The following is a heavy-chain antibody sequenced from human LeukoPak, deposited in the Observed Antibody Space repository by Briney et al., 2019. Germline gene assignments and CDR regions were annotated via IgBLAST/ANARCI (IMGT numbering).Heavy chain of an antibody. J-gene: IGHJ4*02. CDR1: GFTFSSYS. D-gene: IGHD6-19*01. CDR2: ISSGSSNI. CDR3: AHLARGVEVAGDYLT. V-gene: IGHV3-48*01. Sequence: GGSLRLSCAASGFTFSSYSMNWVRQAPGKGLEWVSYISSGSSNIYYADSVKGRFTISRDNAKNSLYLQINSLRAEDTAVYYCAHLARGVEVAGDYLTWGQGTLVTVSS.